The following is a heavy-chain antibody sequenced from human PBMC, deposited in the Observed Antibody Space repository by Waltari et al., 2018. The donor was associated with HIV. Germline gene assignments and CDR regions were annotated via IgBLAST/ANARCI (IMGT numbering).Heavy chain of an antibody. J-gene: IGHJ6*02. Sequence: QVQLQESGPGLVKPSQTLSLTCTVSGGSTSNGSYYWKWIRKPAGKGLEWVGRIYRSGNTNYNPSLKSRVPISLDTSNNQFSLKLSSVTAADTAVYYCARGRFEGYILYYYYGMDVWGQGTTVSVSS. CDR1: GGSTSNGSYY. CDR2: IYRSGNT. V-gene: IGHV4-61*02. D-gene: IGHD5-12*01. CDR3: ARGRFEGYILYYYYGMDV.